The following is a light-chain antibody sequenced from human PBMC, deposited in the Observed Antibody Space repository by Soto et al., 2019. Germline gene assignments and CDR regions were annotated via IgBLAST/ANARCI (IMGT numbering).Light chain of an antibody. CDR2: KAS. Sequence: DIQMTQSPSILSASVGDRVTITFRASQSISSWLAWYQQKPGKAPNLLIQKASHLESGVPSRFSGSGSGTEFTLTVSRLQAEDVAVYYCQQYYYTQYSFGQGTRLESK. CDR1: QSISSW. CDR3: QQYYYTQYS. J-gene: IGKJ2*03. V-gene: IGKV1-5*03.